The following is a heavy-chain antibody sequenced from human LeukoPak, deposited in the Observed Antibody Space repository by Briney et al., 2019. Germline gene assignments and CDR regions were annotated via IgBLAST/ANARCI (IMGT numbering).Heavy chain of an antibody. V-gene: IGHV4-59*01. CDR2: IYYSGGT. CDR3: ARTPIFWDDSSGYYCDY. CDR1: GGSISSYY. D-gene: IGHD3-22*01. J-gene: IGHJ4*02. Sequence: SETLSLTCTVSGGSISSYYWSWIRQPPGKGLEWIGYIYYSGGTNYNPSLKSRVTISVDTSKNQFSLKLSSVTAADTAVYYCARTPIFWDDSSGYYCDYWGQGTLVTVSS.